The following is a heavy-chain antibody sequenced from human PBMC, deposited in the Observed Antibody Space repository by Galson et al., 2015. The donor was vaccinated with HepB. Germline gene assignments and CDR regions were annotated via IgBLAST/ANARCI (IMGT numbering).Heavy chain of an antibody. CDR1: GFTFSSYG. J-gene: IGHJ4*02. CDR2: IWYDGSNK. CDR3: AREGGYCGGDCYEGYFDY. Sequence: SLRLSCAASGFTFSSYGMHWVRQAPGKGLEWVAVIWYDGSNKYYADSVKGRFTISRDNSKNTLYLQMNSLRAEDTAVYYCAREGGYCGGDCYEGYFDYWGQGTLVTVSS. D-gene: IGHD2-21*01. V-gene: IGHV3-33*01.